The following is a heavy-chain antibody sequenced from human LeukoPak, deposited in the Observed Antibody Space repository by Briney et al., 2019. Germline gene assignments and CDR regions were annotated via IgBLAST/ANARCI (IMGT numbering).Heavy chain of an antibody. CDR3: AKEGYSSGWYGKMDV. J-gene: IGHJ6*02. D-gene: IGHD6-19*01. CDR2: VYGGDTT. CDR1: GFTFSSYG. V-gene: IGHV3-NL1*01. Sequence: GGSLRLSCAASGFTFSSYGMHWVRQAPGKGLEWVSVVYGGDTTYYADSVKGRFTISRDNSKNTLYLQMNSLRAEDTAVYYCAKEGYSSGWYGKMDVWGQGTTVTVSS.